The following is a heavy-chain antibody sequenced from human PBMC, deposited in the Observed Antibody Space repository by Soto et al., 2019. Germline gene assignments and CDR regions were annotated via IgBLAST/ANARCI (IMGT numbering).Heavy chain of an antibody. CDR3: ARERYSSSYIDY. V-gene: IGHV4-34*01. Sequence: SETLSLTCAVYGGSFSGYYCSWIRQPPGKGLEWIGEINHSGSTNYNPSLKSRVTISVDTSKNQFSLKLSSVTAAETAVYYCARERYSSSYIDYWGQGTLVTVSS. J-gene: IGHJ4*02. CDR1: GGSFSGYY. CDR2: INHSGST. D-gene: IGHD6-6*01.